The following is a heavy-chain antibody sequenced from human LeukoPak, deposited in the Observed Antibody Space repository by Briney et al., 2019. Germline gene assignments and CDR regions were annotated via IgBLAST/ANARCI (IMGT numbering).Heavy chain of an antibody. CDR3: AREEHGSGRPFDY. D-gene: IGHD3-10*01. V-gene: IGHV3-11*06. J-gene: IGHJ4*02. CDR2: ISSSSSYI. Sequence: LSLTCTVSGGSISSGDYYWSWIRQPPGKGLKWVSSISSSSSYIYYADSVKGRFTISRDNAKSSLYLQMNSLRAEDTAVYYCAREEHGSGRPFDYWGQGTLVTVSS. CDR1: GGSISSGDYY.